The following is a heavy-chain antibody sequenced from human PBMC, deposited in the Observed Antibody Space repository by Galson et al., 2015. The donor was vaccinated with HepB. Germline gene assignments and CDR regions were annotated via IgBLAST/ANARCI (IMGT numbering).Heavy chain of an antibody. Sequence: SLRLSCAASGFTLSNNGMHWVRQAPGKGLEWVAVISYVGTYKFYTDSVKGRFTISRDSSRNTLYLQMDSLRAEDTAVYYCVKVLGVTGAFESWGQGTLVTVSS. CDR2: ISYVGTYK. CDR1: GFTLSNNG. CDR3: VKVLGVTGAFES. J-gene: IGHJ4*02. D-gene: IGHD7-27*01. V-gene: IGHV3-30*18.